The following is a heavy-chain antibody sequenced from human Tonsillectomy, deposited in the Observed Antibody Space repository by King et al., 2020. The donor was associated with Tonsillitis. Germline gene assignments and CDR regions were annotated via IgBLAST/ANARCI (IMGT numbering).Heavy chain of an antibody. CDR1: GGSITSGSFY. V-gene: IGHV4-61*02. J-gene: IGHJ5*02. Sequence: QLQESGPGLVKPSQTLSLTCTVSGGSITSGSFYWSWIRQPAGKGLEWIGRINSSGTTNYNPSFKRRITMSLDRSKNQFSLNLNSLTAADTAVYYCAREYAGGFDPWGQGALVAVSS. D-gene: IGHD7-27*01. CDR2: INSSGTT. CDR3: AREYAGGFDP.